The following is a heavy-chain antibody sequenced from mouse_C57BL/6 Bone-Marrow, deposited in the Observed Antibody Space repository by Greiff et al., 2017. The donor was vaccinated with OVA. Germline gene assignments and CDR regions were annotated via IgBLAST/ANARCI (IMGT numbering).Heavy chain of an antibody. J-gene: IGHJ3*01. Sequence: QVTLKESGPGILQPSQTLSLTCSFSGFSLSTFGMGVGWIRQPSGKGLEWLAHIWWDDGKYYNPALKSRPTISKDTSKNRVVLMIANVDTSDTATYYCARIAGNYGGFAYWGQGTLVTVSA. CDR3: ARIAGNYGGFAY. D-gene: IGHD2-1*01. CDR1: GFSLSTFGMG. CDR2: IWWDDGK. V-gene: IGHV8-8*01.